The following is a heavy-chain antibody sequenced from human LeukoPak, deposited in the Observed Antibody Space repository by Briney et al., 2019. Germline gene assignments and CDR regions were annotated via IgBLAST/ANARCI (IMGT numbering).Heavy chain of an antibody. J-gene: IGHJ4*02. Sequence: ASVKVSCKVSGYTLTELSMHWVRQAPGKGLEWMGGFDPEDGETIYAQKFQGRVTMTEDTSTDTAYMELSSLRSEDTAVYYCATVYDFWSGYYSFDYWGQGTLVTVSS. V-gene: IGHV1-24*01. CDR3: ATVYDFWSGYYSFDY. D-gene: IGHD3-3*01. CDR2: FDPEDGET. CDR1: GYTLTELS.